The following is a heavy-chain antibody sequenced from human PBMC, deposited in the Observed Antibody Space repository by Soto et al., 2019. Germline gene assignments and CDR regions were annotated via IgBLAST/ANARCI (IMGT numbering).Heavy chain of an antibody. CDR1: GGSISSYY. D-gene: IGHD2-8*02. CDR2: IYYNGIT. Sequence: QVQLQESGPGLVKPSATLSLTCTVSGGSISSYYWSWIRQPPGKGLEWIGYIYYNGITDYNPSLKSRVTISVDTTQGQFYLKLSYVTAADTAVYYCARGGGVYYFDYWGQGTMVTVSS. J-gene: IGHJ4*02. CDR3: ARGGGVYYFDY. V-gene: IGHV4-59*01.